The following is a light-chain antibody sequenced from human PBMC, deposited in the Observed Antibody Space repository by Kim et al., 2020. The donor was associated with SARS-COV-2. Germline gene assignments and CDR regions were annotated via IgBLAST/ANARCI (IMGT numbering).Light chain of an antibody. CDR2: KDS. V-gene: IGLV3-25*03. J-gene: IGLJ3*02. CDR3: QSADSSGAPV. CDR1: ALAKQY. Sequence: SPGQTARITCSGDALAKQYAYWYQQKPGQAPVILIYKDSERPSGIPARFSGSGSGTTVTLTISGVQAEDEADYYCQSADSSGAPVFGGGTKLTVL.